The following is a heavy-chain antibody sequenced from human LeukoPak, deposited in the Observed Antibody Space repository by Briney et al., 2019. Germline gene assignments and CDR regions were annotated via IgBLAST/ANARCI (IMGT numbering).Heavy chain of an antibody. Sequence: GGSLRLSCAASGFTFSSYSMNWVRQAPGKGLEWVSSISSSSSYIYYADSVKGRFTISRDNAKNSLYLQMNSLRAEDTAVYYCARDDYYDSSGYHFQNWGQGTLVTVSS. J-gene: IGHJ1*01. V-gene: IGHV3-21*04. CDR1: GFTFSSYS. D-gene: IGHD3-22*01. CDR3: ARDDYYDSSGYHFQN. CDR2: ISSSSSYI.